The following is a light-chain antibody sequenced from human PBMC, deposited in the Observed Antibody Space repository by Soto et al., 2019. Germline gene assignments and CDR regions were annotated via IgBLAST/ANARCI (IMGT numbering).Light chain of an antibody. V-gene: IGLV1-44*01. J-gene: IGLJ1*01. Sequence: QSVLTQPPSASGTPGQRVTISCSGSSSNIESNTVNWYQQLPGTAPKLFIYSSNQRPSGVPDRFSGSKSGTSASLAISGLQSEDEADYYCAAWDDSLSTYVFGTGTKLTVL. CDR1: SSNIESNT. CDR3: AAWDDSLSTYV. CDR2: SSN.